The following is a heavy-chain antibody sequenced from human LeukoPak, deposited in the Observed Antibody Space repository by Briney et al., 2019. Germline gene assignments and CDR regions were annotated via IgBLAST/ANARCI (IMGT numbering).Heavy chain of an antibody. CDR2: IRSKPYGGTT. Sequence: PGRSQRLSCTASGFTFGDYGFSWVRQAPGKGLEWVAFIRSKPYGGTTEYAASVTGRFTISRDDSKSIVYLQMNSLKTEDTAIYYCDSSGYFDYGGQGTLVTVSS. J-gene: IGHJ4*02. D-gene: IGHD2-15*01. CDR3: DSSGYFDY. V-gene: IGHV3-49*04. CDR1: GFTFGDYG.